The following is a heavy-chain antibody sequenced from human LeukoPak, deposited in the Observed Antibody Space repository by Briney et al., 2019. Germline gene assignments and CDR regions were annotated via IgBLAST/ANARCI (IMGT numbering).Heavy chain of an antibody. CDR1: GGSISSSTYY. CDR3: ARDCSGGSCYGD. V-gene: IGHV4-39*02. D-gene: IGHD2-15*01. J-gene: IGHJ4*02. Sequence: SETLSLTCTVSGGSISSSTYYWGWIRQPPGKGLEWIGSIYYSGSTYYNPSLKSRVTISVDTSKNQFSLKLSSVTAADTAVYYCARDCSGGSCYGDWGQGTLVTVSS. CDR2: IYYSGST.